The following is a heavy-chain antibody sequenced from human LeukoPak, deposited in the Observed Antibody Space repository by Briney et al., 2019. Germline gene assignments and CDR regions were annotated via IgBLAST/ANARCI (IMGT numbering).Heavy chain of an antibody. J-gene: IGHJ3*02. D-gene: IGHD2-2*01. Sequence: ASVKVSCKASGGTFSSYTISWVRQAPGQGLEWMGEIIPIFGTANYAQNLQGGVTITADKSASTAYMELSSLRSEDTAVYYCARVRVSASSNHAFDIWGQGTMVTVSS. CDR1: GGTFSSYT. CDR2: IIPIFGTA. V-gene: IGHV1-69*06. CDR3: ARVRVSASSNHAFDI.